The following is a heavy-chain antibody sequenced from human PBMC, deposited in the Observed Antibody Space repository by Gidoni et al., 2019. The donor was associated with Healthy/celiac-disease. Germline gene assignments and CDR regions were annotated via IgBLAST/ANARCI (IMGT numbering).Heavy chain of an antibody. CDR3: ARDRVYSSSCPDY. D-gene: IGHD6-13*01. CDR2: IWYDGSNK. Sequence: QVQLVESGRGVVQPGRSLRLSCAASGFTFSSYGMHWVRQAPGTGLEWVAVIWYDGSNKYYADSVKGRFTISRDNSKNTLYLQMNSLRAEDTAVYYCARDRVYSSSCPDYWGQGTLVTVSS. J-gene: IGHJ4*02. V-gene: IGHV3-33*01. CDR1: GFTFSSYG.